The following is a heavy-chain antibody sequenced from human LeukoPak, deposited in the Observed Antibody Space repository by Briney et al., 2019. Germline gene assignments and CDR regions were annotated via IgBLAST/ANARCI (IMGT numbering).Heavy chain of an antibody. V-gene: IGHV1-69*05. CDR2: IIPIFGTA. Sequence: SVKVSCKASGGTFSSYAISWVRQPPGQWLEWMGGIIPIFGTANYAQKFQGRVTITTDESTSTAYMELSSLRSEDTAVYYCARMYYYGSGSYSNSAHFDYWGQGTLVTVSP. J-gene: IGHJ4*02. CDR3: ARMYYYGSGSYSNSAHFDY. D-gene: IGHD3-10*01. CDR1: GGTFSSYA.